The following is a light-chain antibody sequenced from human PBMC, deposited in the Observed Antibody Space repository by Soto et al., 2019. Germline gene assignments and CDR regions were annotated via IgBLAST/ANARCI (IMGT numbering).Light chain of an antibody. J-gene: IGKJ4*01. CDR1: KSVSSCF. Sequence: EMVLTQSPGTLSLSPGERATLSCRASKSVSSCFLAWYQQKPGQAPRLLIYGASSRATGIPDRFSGSGSGTDFTLTISRLEPEDVAVYYCQQYGSSPLTFGGGTKVEIK. V-gene: IGKV3-20*01. CDR2: GAS. CDR3: QQYGSSPLT.